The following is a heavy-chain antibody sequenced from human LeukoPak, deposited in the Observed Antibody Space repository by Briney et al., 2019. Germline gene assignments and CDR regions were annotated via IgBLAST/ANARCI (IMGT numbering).Heavy chain of an antibody. CDR2: IYYSGST. CDR3: ARVRPYYYDSSGYPRHYYFDY. D-gene: IGHD3-22*01. CDR1: DGSISNYY. Sequence: PSETLSLICTVSDGSISNYYWSWIRQPPGKGLEWIGYIYYSGSTNYNPSLKSRVTISVDTSKNQFSLKLSSVTAADTAVYYCARVRPYYYDSSGYPRHYYFDYWGQGTLVTVSS. V-gene: IGHV4-59*01. J-gene: IGHJ4*02.